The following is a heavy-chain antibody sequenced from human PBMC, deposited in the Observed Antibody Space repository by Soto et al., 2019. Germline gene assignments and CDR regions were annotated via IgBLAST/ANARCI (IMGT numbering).Heavy chain of an antibody. CDR2: IIPKSGGT. J-gene: IGHJ4*02. D-gene: IGHD3-9*01. Sequence: ASVKVSCKGSGYTFTGYHMHWVRQAPGQGLEWMGWIIPKSGGTNYAQKFQGRVIMTRDTSFSTAYMELSRLRSDDTAIYYCARDLNSFDFLTGYYKEGYYFTSWGQGPLVTVSS. CDR3: ARDLNSFDFLTGYYKEGYYFTS. V-gene: IGHV1-2*02. CDR1: GYTFTGYH.